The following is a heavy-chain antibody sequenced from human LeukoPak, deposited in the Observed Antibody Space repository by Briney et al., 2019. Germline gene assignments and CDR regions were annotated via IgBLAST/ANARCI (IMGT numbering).Heavy chain of an antibody. CDR3: ARPYGSQGRIDY. CDR1: GYGFASYW. D-gene: IGHD4-17*01. CDR2: IFPGDSDT. V-gene: IGHV5-51*01. Sequence: GESLKISCKGSGYGFASYWIGWVRQMPGKGLEWMGIIFPGDSDTRYSPSFQGQVTISADKSINTAYLQWTSLKASDTAMYYCARPYGSQGRIDYWGQGTLVTVSS. J-gene: IGHJ4*02.